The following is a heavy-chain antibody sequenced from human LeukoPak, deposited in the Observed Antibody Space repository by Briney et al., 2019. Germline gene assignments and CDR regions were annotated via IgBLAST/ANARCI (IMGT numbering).Heavy chain of an antibody. CDR1: GFTFRNYA. CDR2: ISASGRNT. D-gene: IGHD4-17*01. Sequence: PGGSLRLSCAVSGFTFRNYAMAWVRQVPGKGLEWVSAISASGRNTYYADSVRGRFIISRDDSNNALYLQMNSLRAEDTALYYCAGDADGASHTLDYWGQGTLVTVSS. V-gene: IGHV3-23*01. J-gene: IGHJ4*02. CDR3: AGDADGASHTLDY.